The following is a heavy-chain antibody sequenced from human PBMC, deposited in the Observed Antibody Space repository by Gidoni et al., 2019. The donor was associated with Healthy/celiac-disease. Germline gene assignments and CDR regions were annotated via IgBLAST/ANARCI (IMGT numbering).Heavy chain of an antibody. Sequence: EVQLVESGGGLVKPGGSLRLSCAASGFTFSSYSMNWVRQAPEKGLEGVSSISSSSSYIYYADSVKGRFTNSRDNAKNSLYLQMNSLRAEDTAVYYCARVVRTYYDRSGLDYWGQGTLVTVSS. D-gene: IGHD3-22*01. V-gene: IGHV3-21*01. J-gene: IGHJ4*02. CDR1: GFTFSSYS. CDR3: ARVVRTYYDRSGLDY. CDR2: ISSSSSYI.